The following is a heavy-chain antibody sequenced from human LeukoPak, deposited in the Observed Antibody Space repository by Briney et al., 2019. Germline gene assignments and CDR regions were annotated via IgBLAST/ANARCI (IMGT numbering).Heavy chain of an antibody. CDR1: GFTVSSNY. CDR3: ARVMRDLREGYDI. CDR2: VYSGGST. J-gene: IGHJ3*02. V-gene: IGHV3-66*02. Sequence: PGGSLRLSCAASGFTVSSNYMSWVRQAPGKGLEWVSIVYSGGSTYYTDSVKGRFTISRDNFKNTLYLHVNSPRAEDTAVYYCARVMRDLREGYDIWGQGTMVTISS. D-gene: IGHD2-21*01.